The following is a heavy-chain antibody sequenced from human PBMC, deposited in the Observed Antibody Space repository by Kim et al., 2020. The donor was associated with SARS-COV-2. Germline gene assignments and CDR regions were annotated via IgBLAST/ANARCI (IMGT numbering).Heavy chain of an antibody. D-gene: IGHD2-15*01. Sequence: SVKVSCKASGGTFSSYAISWVRQAPGQGLEWMGGIIPIFGTANYAQKFQGRVTITADESTSTAYMELSSLRSEDTAVYYCARGPQAVAAPDYWGQGTLVTVSS. J-gene: IGHJ4*02. CDR2: IIPIFGTA. V-gene: IGHV1-69*13. CDR1: GGTFSSYA. CDR3: ARGPQAVAAPDY.